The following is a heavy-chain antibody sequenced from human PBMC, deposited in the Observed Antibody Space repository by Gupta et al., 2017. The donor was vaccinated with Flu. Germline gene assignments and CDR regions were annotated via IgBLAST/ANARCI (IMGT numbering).Heavy chain of an antibody. V-gene: IGHV4-39*01. J-gene: IGHJ4*02. D-gene: IGHD6-19*01. CDR3: ARPAGRGGWYSGDFDY. Sequence: SGSTYYNPSLKSRVTISVDTSKNQFSLKLSSVTAADTAVYYCARPAGRGGWYSGDFDYWGQGTLVTVSS. CDR2: SGST.